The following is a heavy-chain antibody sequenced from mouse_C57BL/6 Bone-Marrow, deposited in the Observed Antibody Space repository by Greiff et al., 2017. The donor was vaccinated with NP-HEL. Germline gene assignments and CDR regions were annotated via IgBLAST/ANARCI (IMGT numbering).Heavy chain of an antibody. CDR2: INPSSGYT. Sequence: VQLQESGAELARPGASVKMSCKASCYTFPSYPMHWVKQRPGQGLEWIGYINPSSGYTKYNQKFKDKATLTADKSSSTAYMQLSSLTSEDSAVYSCARAFYYGSSHWYVDVWGTGTTVTVSS. J-gene: IGHJ1*03. V-gene: IGHV1-4*01. CDR1: CYTFPSYP. D-gene: IGHD1-1*01. CDR3: ARAFYYGSSHWYVDV.